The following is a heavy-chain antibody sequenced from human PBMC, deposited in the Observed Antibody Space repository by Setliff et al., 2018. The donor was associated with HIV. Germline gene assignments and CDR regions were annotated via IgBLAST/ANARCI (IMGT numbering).Heavy chain of an antibody. CDR2: IDPNGGDT. D-gene: IGHD2-2*01. J-gene: IGHJ3*02. CDR1: GYSFTSYF. CDR3: ARAGGGATDQAFDI. V-gene: IGHV1-46*01. Sequence: ASVKVSCKAFGYSFTSYFLHWVRQAPGQGLEWLGIIDPNGGDTNNAQKLQGRLTVTTDTSTSTLYMELSNLRSDDTAVYYCARAGGGATDQAFDIWGQGTMVTVSS.